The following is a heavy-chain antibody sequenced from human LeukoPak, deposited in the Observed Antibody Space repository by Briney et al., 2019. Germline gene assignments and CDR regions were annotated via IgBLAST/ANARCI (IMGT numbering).Heavy chain of an antibody. CDR3: ARGLVGGTSDFDY. CDR1: GYTFTDYY. Sequence: ASVKLSSTASGYTFTDYYMHWVRQAPGPGLEWMGWINPNSGGTNYAQKLQGRVTMTTDTSTSTAYMERSSLRSDDTAVYYCARGLVGGTSDFDYWGQGTLVTVSS. V-gene: IGHV1-2*02. CDR2: INPNSGGT. D-gene: IGHD1-26*01. J-gene: IGHJ4*02.